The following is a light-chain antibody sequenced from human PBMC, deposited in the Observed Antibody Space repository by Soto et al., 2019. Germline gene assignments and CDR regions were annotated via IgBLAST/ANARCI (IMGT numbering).Light chain of an antibody. CDR1: SSDVGGYNY. Sequence: QSALTQPRSVSGSPGQSVTISCTGTSSDVGGYNYVSWYQHHPGKAPKLMIYDVSKRTSGVPDRFSGSKSGNTASLTISGLQAEDEADYYCCSYAGSYTYVVFGGGTQLTVL. V-gene: IGLV2-11*01. CDR3: CSYAGSYTYVV. J-gene: IGLJ2*01. CDR2: DVS.